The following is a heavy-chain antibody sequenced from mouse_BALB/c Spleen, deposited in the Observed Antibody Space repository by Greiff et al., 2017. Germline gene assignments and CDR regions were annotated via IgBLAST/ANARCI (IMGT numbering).Heavy chain of an antibody. J-gene: IGHJ3*01. D-gene: IGHD1-1*01. CDR1: GFNIKDTY. Sequence: EVKLQESGAELVKPGASVKLSCTASGFNIKDTYMHWVKQRPEQGLEWIGRIDPANGNTKYDPKFQGKATITADTSSNTAYLQLSSLTSEDTAVYYCARESLYGAWFAYWGQGTLVTVSA. CDR3: ARESLYGAWFAY. V-gene: IGHV14-3*02. CDR2: IDPANGNT.